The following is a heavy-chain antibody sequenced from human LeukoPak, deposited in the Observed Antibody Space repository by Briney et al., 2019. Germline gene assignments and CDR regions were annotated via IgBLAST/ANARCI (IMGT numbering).Heavy chain of an antibody. CDR1: GFTFTDYA. J-gene: IGHJ4*02. V-gene: IGHV3-23*01. CDR2: ISDNGGET. D-gene: IGHD3-22*01. CDR3: ATDRERDPSVYYLV. Sequence: GGSLRLSCAASGFTFTDYAMSWVRQAPEKGLERISTISDNGGETYYADSVKGRFAISRDNSKNTLLLQMNSLRAEDSAVYYCATDRERDPSVYYLVGGQGTLITVSS.